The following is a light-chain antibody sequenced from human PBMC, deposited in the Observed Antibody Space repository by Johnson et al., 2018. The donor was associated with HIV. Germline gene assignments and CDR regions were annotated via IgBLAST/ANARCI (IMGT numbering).Light chain of an antibody. V-gene: IGLV1-51*01. CDR2: DTN. CDR3: VTCYSTLSAGF. Sequence: QSVLTQPPSVSAAPGQKVDISCSGSSSNIESDYVSWYHQLPGTSPKLLIYDTNKRPSGIPDRFSGSNPGTSATTGISELQPGDEADYYCVTCYSTLSAGFLGTGTNVTVL. CDR1: SSNIESDY. J-gene: IGLJ1*01.